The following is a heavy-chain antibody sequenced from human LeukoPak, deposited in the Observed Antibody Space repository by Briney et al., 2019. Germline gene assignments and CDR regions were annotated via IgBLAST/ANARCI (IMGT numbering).Heavy chain of an antibody. Sequence: PSETLSLTCAVSGGSISSNSYYWGWIRQPLGKGLEWIGSIYYSGSTYYNPSLKSRVTISVDTSKNQFSLKLSSVTAADTAVYYCATRDYGDAWVGWFDPWGQGTLVTVSS. D-gene: IGHD4-17*01. CDR1: GGSISSNSYY. CDR2: IYYSGST. CDR3: ATRDYGDAWVGWFDP. J-gene: IGHJ5*02. V-gene: IGHV4-39*01.